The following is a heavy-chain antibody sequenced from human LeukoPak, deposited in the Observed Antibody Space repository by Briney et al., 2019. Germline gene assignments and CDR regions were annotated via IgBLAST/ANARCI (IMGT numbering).Heavy chain of an antibody. CDR3: VGSVTTGY. V-gene: IGHV3-30*03. D-gene: IGHD4-11*01. J-gene: IGHJ4*02. CDR1: GFTFSSYG. CDR2: ISYDGSNK. Sequence: GRSLRLSCAASGFTFSSYGMHWVRQAPGKGLEWVAVISYDGSNKYYADSVKGRFTISRDNSKNTLYLQMNSLRAEDTAVYYCVGSVTTGYWGQGTLVTVSS.